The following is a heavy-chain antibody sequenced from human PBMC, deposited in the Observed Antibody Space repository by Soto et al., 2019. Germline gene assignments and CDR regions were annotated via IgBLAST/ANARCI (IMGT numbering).Heavy chain of an antibody. CDR1: GYTFTTYD. D-gene: IGHD7-27*01. CDR2: MNPDSGTT. V-gene: IGHV1-8*01. CDR3: TRNRRETGDFDF. Sequence: QVQLVQSVAEVRKPGASVKVSCKASGYTFTTYDINWLRQARGQGLQWMGWMNPDSGTTGYAQTFQGRVTLTRDTSMNTAYMELSRLTYEDTAVYYCTRNRRETGDFDFWGQGTLVTVSS. J-gene: IGHJ4*02.